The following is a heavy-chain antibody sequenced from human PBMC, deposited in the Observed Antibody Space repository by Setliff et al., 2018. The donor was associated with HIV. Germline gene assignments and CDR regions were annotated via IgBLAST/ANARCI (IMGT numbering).Heavy chain of an antibody. Sequence: PGGSLRLSCAASGFSFSDYYMSWIRQAPGMGLEWVSYISRGGNSIYYADSVKGRYTISRDNAKNSLYLQMNSLRAEDTAVYYRAREDGSSWSYDRFYYYGLDVWGQGITVTVS. J-gene: IGHJ6*02. V-gene: IGHV3-11*01. CDR1: GFSFSDYY. CDR3: AREDGSSWSYDRFYYYGLDV. D-gene: IGHD6-13*01. CDR2: ISRGGNSI.